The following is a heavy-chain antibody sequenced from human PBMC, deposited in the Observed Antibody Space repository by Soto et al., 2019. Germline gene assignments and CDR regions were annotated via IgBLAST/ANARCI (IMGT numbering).Heavy chain of an antibody. CDR1: GDSFTSYA. D-gene: IGHD6-6*01. CDR2: INAGNGNT. CDR3: ARDVATYSSSSVWFDP. J-gene: IGHJ5*02. Sequence: ASVKPSCKACGDSFTSYAMHCVRQAPRQRLEWMGWINAGNGNTKYSQKFQGRVTITRDTSASTAYMELSSLRSEDTAVYYCARDVATYSSSSVWFDPWGQGTLVTVSS. V-gene: IGHV1-3*01.